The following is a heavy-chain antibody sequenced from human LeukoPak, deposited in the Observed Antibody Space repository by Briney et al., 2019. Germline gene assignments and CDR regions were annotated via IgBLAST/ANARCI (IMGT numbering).Heavy chain of an antibody. Sequence: GGSLRLSCAASGFTFSNYAMTWVRQAPGKGLEWVSSTSGSGGSTYYADSVKGRFTISRDNSKNTLYLQMNSLRAEDTAVYYCAKDSSDYMTHYFDYWGQGTLVTVSS. CDR1: GFTFSNYA. D-gene: IGHD3-16*01. CDR2: TSGSGGST. V-gene: IGHV3-23*01. CDR3: AKDSSDYMTHYFDY. J-gene: IGHJ4*02.